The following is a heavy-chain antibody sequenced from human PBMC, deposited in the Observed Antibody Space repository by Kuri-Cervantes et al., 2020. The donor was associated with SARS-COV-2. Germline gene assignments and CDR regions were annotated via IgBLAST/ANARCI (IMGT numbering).Heavy chain of an antibody. D-gene: IGHD4-11*01. J-gene: IGHJ4*02. CDR3: TSLSTVAPFDY. V-gene: IGHV3-73*01. CDR2: IRSKANSYAT. CDR1: GVTFSGSA. Sequence: GVSLRLSCAASGVTFSGSAMHWVRQASGKGLEWVGRIRSKANSYATAYAASVKGRFTISRDDSKNTAYLQMNSLKTEDTAVYYCTSLSTVAPFDYWGQGTLVTVSS.